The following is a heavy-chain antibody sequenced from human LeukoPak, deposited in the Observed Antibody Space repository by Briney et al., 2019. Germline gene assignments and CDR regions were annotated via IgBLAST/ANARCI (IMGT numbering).Heavy chain of an antibody. CDR2: VYYSGNT. CDR1: GGAISSYY. D-gene: IGHD2-8*01. J-gene: IGHJ4*02. CDR3: ARVGNGHFDY. Sequence: SETLSLTCIVSGGAISSYYWSWIRQPPGKRLEWIGYVYYSGNTNYNPSLKSRVTISIDTSENQFSLKLSSVTAADTAVYYCARVGNGHFDYWGQGTLVTVSS. V-gene: IGHV4-59*01.